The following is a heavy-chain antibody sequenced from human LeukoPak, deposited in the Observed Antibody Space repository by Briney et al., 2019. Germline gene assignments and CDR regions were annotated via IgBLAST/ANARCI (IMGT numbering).Heavy chain of an antibody. CDR1: GFTFSSYS. CDR3: ARSGTAADFFDY. J-gene: IGHJ4*02. Sequence: PGGSLRLSCAASGFTFSSYSMNWVRQAPGKGLEWVSSISSSSSYIYYADSVKGRFTISRDNAKNSLYLQMNSLRAEDTAVYYCARSGTAADFFDYWGQGTLVTVSS. V-gene: IGHV3-21*01. CDR2: ISSSSSYI. D-gene: IGHD6-13*01.